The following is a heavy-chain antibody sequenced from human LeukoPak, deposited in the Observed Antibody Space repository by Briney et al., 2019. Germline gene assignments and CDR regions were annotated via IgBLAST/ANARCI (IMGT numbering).Heavy chain of an antibody. D-gene: IGHD6-19*01. CDR1: GFTFSSYW. Sequence: GGSLRLSCAASGFTFSSYWMSWVRQAPGKGLEWVANIKQDGSEKYYVDSVKGRFTISRDNAKNSLYLQMNSLRAEDTAVYYCARDLGMGIAVAGTYVPYFDYWGQGTLVTVSS. CDR2: IKQDGSEK. V-gene: IGHV3-7*01. CDR3: ARDLGMGIAVAGTYVPYFDY. J-gene: IGHJ4*02.